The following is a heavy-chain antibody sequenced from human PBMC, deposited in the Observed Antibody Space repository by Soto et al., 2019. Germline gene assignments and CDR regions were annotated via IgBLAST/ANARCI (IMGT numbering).Heavy chain of an antibody. CDR1: GFTFSNYA. D-gene: IGHD6-13*01. V-gene: IGHV3-23*01. CDR3: AKGIAAAPINYLDY. Sequence: GGSLRLSCAVSGFTFSNYAMNWVRQAPGKGLEWVSAISGSGGITYYADSVKGRFTISRDNSKNTLYLQINSLRAEDTAVYYCAKGIAAAPINYLDYWGQGTLVTFSS. CDR2: ISGSGGIT. J-gene: IGHJ4*02.